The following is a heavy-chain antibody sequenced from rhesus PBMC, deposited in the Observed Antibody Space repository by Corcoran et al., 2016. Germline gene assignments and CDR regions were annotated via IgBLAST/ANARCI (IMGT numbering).Heavy chain of an antibody. CDR1: GGSISDDYY. CDR3: ASGYSGSQRFDY. V-gene: IGHV4-106*01. Sequence: QVQLQESGPGLVKPSETLSFTCAVSGGSISDDYYWSWIRQPPGKGLELVGYISGSGGGTNFNPSLKNPVTISIDPSTNQFSLKLSSVTAADTAVYYCASGYSGSQRFDYWGQGVLVTVSS. CDR2: ISGSGGGT. J-gene: IGHJ4*01. D-gene: IGHD6-25*01.